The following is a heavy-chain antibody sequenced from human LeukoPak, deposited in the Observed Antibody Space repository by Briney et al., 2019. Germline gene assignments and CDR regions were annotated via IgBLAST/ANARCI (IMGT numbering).Heavy chain of an antibody. Sequence: PSQTLSLTCTVSGGSISSGSYYWSWIRQPAGKGLEWIGRIYTSGSTNYNPSLKSRVTISVDTSKNQFPLKLSSVTAADTAVYYCASTSLDTYYYDSSGPGKRARGAFDIWGQGTMVTVSS. CDR2: IYTSGST. D-gene: IGHD3-22*01. CDR1: GGSISSGSYY. J-gene: IGHJ3*02. CDR3: ASTSLDTYYYDSSGPGKRARGAFDI. V-gene: IGHV4-61*02.